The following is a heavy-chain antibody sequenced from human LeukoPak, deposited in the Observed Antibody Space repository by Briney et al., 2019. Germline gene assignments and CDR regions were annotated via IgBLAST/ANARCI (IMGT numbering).Heavy chain of an antibody. D-gene: IGHD2-15*01. V-gene: IGHV3-23*01. CDR1: GFTFSSYA. CDR3: ARGDSVVVAANYYFDY. CDR2: ISGGGGGGST. Sequence: SGGSLRLSCAASGFTFSSYAMNWVRQAPGKGLEWVSAISGGGGGGSTYYADSVKGRFTISRDISKNTLYLQMNSLRAEDTALYYCARGDSVVVAANYYFDYWGQGTLVTVSS. J-gene: IGHJ4*02.